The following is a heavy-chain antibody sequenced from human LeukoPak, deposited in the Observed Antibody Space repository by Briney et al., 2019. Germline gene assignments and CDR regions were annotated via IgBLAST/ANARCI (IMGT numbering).Heavy chain of an antibody. CDR1: GFTFDDYA. D-gene: IGHD3-22*01. Sequence: GGSLRLSCAASGFTFDDYAMHWVRQAPGKGLEWVSGLSWNSGSIVYADSVKGRFTISRDDAKNSLYLQMNSLRAEDTALYDCARSWGIVVAFDIWGQGTMVTVSS. CDR3: ARSWGIVVAFDI. J-gene: IGHJ3*02. V-gene: IGHV3-9*01. CDR2: LSWNSGSI.